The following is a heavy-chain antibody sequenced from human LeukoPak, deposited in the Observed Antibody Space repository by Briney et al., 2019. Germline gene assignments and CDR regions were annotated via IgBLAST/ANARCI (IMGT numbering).Heavy chain of an antibody. D-gene: IGHD2-2*02. CDR1: GFTFSSYG. CDR2: IRYDGSNK. CDR3: AKDREDIVVVPAAILADY. Sequence: QSGGSLRLSCAASGFTFSSYGMHWVRQAPGKGLEWVAFIRYDGSNKYCADSVKGRFTISRDNSKNTLYLQMNSLRAEDTAVYYCAKDREDIVVVPAAILADYWGQGTLVTVSS. V-gene: IGHV3-30*02. J-gene: IGHJ4*02.